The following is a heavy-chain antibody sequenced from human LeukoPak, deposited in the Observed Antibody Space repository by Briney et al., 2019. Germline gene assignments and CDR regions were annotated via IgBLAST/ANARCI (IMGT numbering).Heavy chain of an antibody. Sequence: ASVKVSCKASGYTFTGYYMHWVRQAPGQGLEWMGWINPNSGGTNYAQKFQGRVTMTRDTSISTAYMELSRLRSDDTAVYYCARVDSPYDSNGYYLSGMDVWGQGTTVTVSS. J-gene: IGHJ6*02. D-gene: IGHD3-22*01. V-gene: IGHV1-2*02. CDR1: GYTFTGYY. CDR2: INPNSGGT. CDR3: ARVDSPYDSNGYYLSGMDV.